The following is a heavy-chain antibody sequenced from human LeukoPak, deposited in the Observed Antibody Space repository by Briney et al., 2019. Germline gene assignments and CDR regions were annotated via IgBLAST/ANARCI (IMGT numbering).Heavy chain of an antibody. CDR3: ARDPVYGDRPTGVDV. CDR1: GYTFTGYY. CDR2: INPNSGGT. V-gene: IGHV1-2*02. Sequence: GASVKVSCKASGYTFTGYYMHWVRQAPGQGLEWMGWINPNSGGTNYAQKFQGRVTMTRDTSISTAYMELSRLRSDDTAVYYCARDPVYGDRPTGVDVWGQGTTVTVSS. J-gene: IGHJ6*02. D-gene: IGHD4-17*01.